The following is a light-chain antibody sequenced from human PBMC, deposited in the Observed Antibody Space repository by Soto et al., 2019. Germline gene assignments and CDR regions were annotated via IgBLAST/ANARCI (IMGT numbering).Light chain of an antibody. CDR2: GAY. J-gene: IGKJ5*01. CDR1: QSVSSSY. Sequence: TQSPAALSVSQGGRATLSCRASQSVSSSYLAWYQQKPGQAHRLLIYGAYSRATGIPDRFSGSGSGTDFTLTIIRREPEDFAVYYCKQYGSSPITFGQGTRLEIK. V-gene: IGKV3-20*01. CDR3: KQYGSSPIT.